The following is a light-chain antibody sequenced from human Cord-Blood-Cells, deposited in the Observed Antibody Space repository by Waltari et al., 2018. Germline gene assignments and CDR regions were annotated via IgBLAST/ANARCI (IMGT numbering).Light chain of an antibody. J-gene: IGLJ3*02. Sequence: QSALTQPASVSGSPGPSITLSCSGTSSAVGGSTYFSWYQQHPGKAPKRMIYDVSNRPSGVSNRFSGSKSGNTASLTISGLQAEDEADYYCSSYTSSSTGVFGGGTKLTVL. CDR1: SSAVGGSTY. V-gene: IGLV2-14*01. CDR2: DVS. CDR3: SSYTSSSTGV.